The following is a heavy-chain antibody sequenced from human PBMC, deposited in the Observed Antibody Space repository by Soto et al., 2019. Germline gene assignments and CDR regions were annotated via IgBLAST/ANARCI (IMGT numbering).Heavy chain of an antibody. CDR2: IKSKTDGGTT. CDR1: GFTFSNAW. CDR3: TADLIGTYYSPYDY. V-gene: IGHV3-15*07. J-gene: IGHJ4*02. D-gene: IGHD3-10*01. Sequence: GGSLRLSCAASGFTFSNAWMNWVRQAPGKGLEWVGRIKSKTDGGTTDYAAPVKGRFTISRDDSKNTLYLQMNSLKTEDTAVYYCTADLIGTYYSPYDYWGQGILVTSPQ.